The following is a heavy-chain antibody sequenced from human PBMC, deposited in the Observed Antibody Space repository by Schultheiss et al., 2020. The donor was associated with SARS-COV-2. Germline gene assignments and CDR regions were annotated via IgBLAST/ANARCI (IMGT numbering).Heavy chain of an antibody. CDR3: ARLGGDYNEGYYYYYGMDV. CDR2: IYPGDSDT. J-gene: IGHJ6*02. D-gene: IGHD4-17*01. CDR1: GYSFTSYW. V-gene: IGHV5-51*01. Sequence: GGSLRLSCKGSGYSFTSYWIGWVRQMPGKGLEWMGIIYPGDSDTRYSPSFQGQVTISADKSISTAYLQWSSLKASDTAMYYCARLGGDYNEGYYYYYGMDVWGQGTTVTVSS.